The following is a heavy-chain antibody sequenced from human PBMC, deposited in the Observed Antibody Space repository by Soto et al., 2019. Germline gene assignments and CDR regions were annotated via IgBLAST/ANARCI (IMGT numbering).Heavy chain of an antibody. Sequence: VGSLRLSCAASGFTFSSYAMHWVRQAPGKGLEWVAVISYDGSNKYYADSVKGRFTISRDNSKNTLYLQMNSLRAEDTAVYYCARDRYSYGLEYYYYGMDVWGQGTTVTVSS. CDR1: GFTFSSYA. CDR3: ARDRYSYGLEYYYYGMDV. J-gene: IGHJ6*02. V-gene: IGHV3-30-3*01. CDR2: ISYDGSNK. D-gene: IGHD5-18*01.